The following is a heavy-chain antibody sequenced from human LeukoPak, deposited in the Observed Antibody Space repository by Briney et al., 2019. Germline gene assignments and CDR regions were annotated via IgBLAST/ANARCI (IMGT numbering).Heavy chain of an antibody. CDR2: ISSSSSYI. J-gene: IGHJ4*02. CDR3: AKDPPRGDPGLDY. Sequence: PGGSLRLSCAASGFTFSSYWMSWVRQAPGKGLEWVSFISSSSSYIYYVDSVKGRFTISRDNSKNTLYLQMNSLRAEDTAVYYCAKDPPRGDPGLDYWGQGTLVTVSS. CDR1: GFTFSSYW. V-gene: IGHV3-21*01. D-gene: IGHD3-10*01.